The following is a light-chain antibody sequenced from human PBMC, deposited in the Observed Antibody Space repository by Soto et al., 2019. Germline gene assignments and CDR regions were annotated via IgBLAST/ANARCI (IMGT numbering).Light chain of an antibody. J-gene: IGKJ4*01. Sequence: DIQMTQSPSTLSASVGDRVTITCRASQRISNWLAWYQQKPGKAPKLLIYKTSNLDSGVPSRFSGSGSGTEFSLTISSLQPDDFATYYSQQYKSFSLTFGGGNRVEVK. V-gene: IGKV1-5*03. CDR2: KTS. CDR1: QRISNW. CDR3: QQYKSFSLT.